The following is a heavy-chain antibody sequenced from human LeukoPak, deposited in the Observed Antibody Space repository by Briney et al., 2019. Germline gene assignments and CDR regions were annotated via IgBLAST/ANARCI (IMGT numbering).Heavy chain of an antibody. Sequence: ASVKVSCKASGYTFTSYGISWVRQAPGQGLEWMGWISAYNGHTNYAQKLQGRVTMTTDTSTSTAYMELRSLRSDDTAVYYCARFSDYYDSSGSSFDYWGQGTLVTVSS. CDR2: ISAYNGHT. CDR3: ARFSDYYDSSGSSFDY. CDR1: GYTFTSYG. V-gene: IGHV1-18*01. J-gene: IGHJ4*02. D-gene: IGHD3-22*01.